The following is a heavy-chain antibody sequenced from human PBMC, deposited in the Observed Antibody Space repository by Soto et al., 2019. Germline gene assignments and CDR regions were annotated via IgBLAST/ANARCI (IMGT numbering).Heavy chain of an antibody. V-gene: IGHV4-39*01. J-gene: IGHJ4*02. CDR1: DDSIKSDKYY. CDR2: IYYRGNA. CDR3: ARLEGLATISYYFDF. D-gene: IGHD3-9*01. Sequence: QLQLQESGPGLVKPSETLSLTCSVSDDSIKSDKYYWGWIRKPPGKGLEWTGSIYYRGNAYYNPSLQTRVTISLDKSKSQFSLKLNSVTAADSAVYFCARLEGLATISYYFDFWGPGALVTVSS.